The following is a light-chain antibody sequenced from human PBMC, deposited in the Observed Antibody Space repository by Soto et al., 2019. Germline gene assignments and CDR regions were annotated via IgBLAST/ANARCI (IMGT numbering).Light chain of an antibody. V-gene: IGKV3-20*01. CDR1: ESVSSSY. Sequence: EIVLTQFPGTLSLSPGERASLCCRASESVSSSYLAWYQQRPGQAPRLLIYGASSRATGIPDRFSGSGSGTDFTLSISRLEPEDFAMYYCQQYSASPRTFGQGTKLEMK. CDR2: GAS. J-gene: IGKJ2*01. CDR3: QQYSASPRT.